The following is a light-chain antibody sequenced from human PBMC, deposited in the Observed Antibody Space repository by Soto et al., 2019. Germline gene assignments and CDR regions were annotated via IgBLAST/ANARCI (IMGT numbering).Light chain of an antibody. Sequence: ETVLTQSPGTLSLSPGERATLSCRASHSLTSGSLAWYQQRPGQSPRLLIYDSSTRATGIPDRFSGSVSGTDFTLSISRMEPEDVAVYYCQQYGGALLSFGGGTRVEIK. CDR3: QQYGGALLS. J-gene: IGKJ4*01. V-gene: IGKV3-20*01. CDR1: HSLTSGS. CDR2: DSS.